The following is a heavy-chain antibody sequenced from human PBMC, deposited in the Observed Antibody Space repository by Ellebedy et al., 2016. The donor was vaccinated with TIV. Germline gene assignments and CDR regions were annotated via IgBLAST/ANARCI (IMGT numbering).Heavy chain of an antibody. V-gene: IGHV3-21*01. CDR3: VRGLDGKLDS. Sequence: GGSLRLXXAASGFTFNTYWMSWVRQAPGKGLQWVSFISVSSSYIYQADSVMGRFTISRDDARNSLYLQMNSLRAEDTAVYYCVRGLDGKLDSWGRGTLVTVSS. J-gene: IGHJ4*02. D-gene: IGHD4-11*01. CDR1: GFTFNTYW. CDR2: ISVSSSYI.